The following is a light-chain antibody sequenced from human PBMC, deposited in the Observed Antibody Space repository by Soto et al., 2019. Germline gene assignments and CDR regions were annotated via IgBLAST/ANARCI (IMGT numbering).Light chain of an antibody. Sequence: IVLPQSPGTLSLSPGERDTLSCRASQSVSSSYLAWYQQKPGQAPRLLIYGASSRATGLPDRFSGSGSGSDFTLTISRLEPEELEVYYGQQYGSSPRAFGQGTEVEI. CDR1: QSVSSSY. J-gene: IGKJ1*01. CDR2: GAS. V-gene: IGKV3-20*01. CDR3: QQYGSSPRA.